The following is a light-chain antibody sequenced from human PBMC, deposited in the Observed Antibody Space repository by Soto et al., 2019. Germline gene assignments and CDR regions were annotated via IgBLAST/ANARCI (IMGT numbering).Light chain of an antibody. V-gene: IGLV2-14*03. CDR3: SSYRSSSNPYYV. CDR2: EVS. J-gene: IGLJ1*01. CDR1: SSDVGGYNS. Sequence: QSALTQPASVSGSPGQSITISCTGTSSDVGGYNSVSWYQQQPGKAPKLMIYEVSNRPSGVSNRFSGSKSGNTASLTISGLQAEDESDYYCSSYRSSSNPYYVFGTGTKLTVL.